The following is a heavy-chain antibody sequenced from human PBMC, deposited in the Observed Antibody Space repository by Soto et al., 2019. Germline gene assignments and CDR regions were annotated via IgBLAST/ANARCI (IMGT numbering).Heavy chain of an antibody. J-gene: IGHJ6*02. CDR1: GLTFSSYA. CDR2: ISGSGTST. CDR3: AKDYHDGSGFYDNYGMDV. V-gene: IGHV3-23*01. Sequence: GGSLRLSCASSGLTFSSYAMSWVRQAPGKGLEWVSGISGSGTSTYYADSVKGRFTISRDNSRNTLYLQMNSLRAEDTDVYYCAKDYHDGSGFYDNYGMDVWGQGTTVTVSS. D-gene: IGHD3-22*01.